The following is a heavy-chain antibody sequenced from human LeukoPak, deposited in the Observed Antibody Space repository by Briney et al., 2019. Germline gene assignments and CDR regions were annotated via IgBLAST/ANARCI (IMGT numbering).Heavy chain of an antibody. CDR3: ASLYSSSWYTSFDY. CDR2: IYYSGST. V-gene: IGHV4-59*08. D-gene: IGHD6-13*01. Sequence: SETLSLTCTVSGGSISSYYWSWIRQPPGKGLEWIGYIYYSGSTNYNPSLKSRVTISVDTSKNQFSLKLSSVTAADTAVYYCASLYSSSWYTSFDYWGQGTLVTVSS. CDR1: GGSISSYY. J-gene: IGHJ4*02.